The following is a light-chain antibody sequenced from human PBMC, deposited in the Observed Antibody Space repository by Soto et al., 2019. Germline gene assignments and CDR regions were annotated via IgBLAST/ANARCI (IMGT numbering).Light chain of an antibody. J-gene: IGKJ2*01. CDR3: QQSYGTSRT. CDR1: QSISRH. V-gene: IGKV1-39*01. Sequence: DIQMTQSPSSLSASVGDRITITCRASQSISRHLNWYQQKPGKAPKLLIFAASTLQYGVPSRFRGSGSGTDFTLTITALHPEDFATYYCQQSYGTSRTFGQGTRLEVK. CDR2: AAS.